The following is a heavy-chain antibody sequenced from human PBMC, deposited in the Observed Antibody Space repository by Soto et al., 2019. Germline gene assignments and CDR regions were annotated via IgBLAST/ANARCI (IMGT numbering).Heavy chain of an antibody. CDR2: IIPIFGTA. J-gene: IGHJ6*02. CDR1: GGTFSSYA. CDR3: ASQCITIFGVVIVFYYYGMDV. D-gene: IGHD3-3*01. Sequence: QVQLVQSGAEVKKPGSSVKVSCKASGGTFSSYAISWVRQAPGQGLEWMGGIIPIFGTANYAQKFQGRVTITADESTSTAYMGLSSLRSEDTAVYYCASQCITIFGVVIVFYYYGMDVWGQGTTVTVSS. V-gene: IGHV1-69*01.